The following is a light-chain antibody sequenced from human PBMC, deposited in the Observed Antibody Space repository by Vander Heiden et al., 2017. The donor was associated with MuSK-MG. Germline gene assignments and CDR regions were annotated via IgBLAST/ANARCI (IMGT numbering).Light chain of an antibody. Sequence: DIVMTQSPDSLAVSLGERATINCKSSQSILFSSNNKNYLAWYQQKPGQPPKLLIYWASTRESGVPDRFTGRGSGTDFTLTISSLQAEDVALYYCQQYDTSPPWTFGQGTEVEIK. V-gene: IGKV4-1*01. CDR1: QSILFSSNNKNY. CDR3: QQYDTSPPWT. J-gene: IGKJ1*01. CDR2: WAS.